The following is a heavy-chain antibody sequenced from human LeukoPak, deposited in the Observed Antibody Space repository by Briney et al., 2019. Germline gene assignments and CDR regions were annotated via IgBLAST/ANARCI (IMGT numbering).Heavy chain of an antibody. V-gene: IGHV3-33*01. CDR3: ARESGGDLGEAFDI. CDR1: GFTFSSYG. J-gene: IGHJ3*02. CDR2: IWYDGSNK. D-gene: IGHD1-26*01. Sequence: RGSLRLSCAASGFTFSSYGMHWVRQAPGKGLEWVAVIWYDGSNKYYADSVKDRFTISRDNSKNTLYLQMNSLRAEDTAVYYCARESGGDLGEAFDIWGQGTMVTVSS.